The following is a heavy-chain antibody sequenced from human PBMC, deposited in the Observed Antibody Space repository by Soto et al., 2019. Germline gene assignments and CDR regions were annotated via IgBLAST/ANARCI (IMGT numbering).Heavy chain of an antibody. V-gene: IGHV1-69*12. CDR2: IIPIFGTA. D-gene: IGHD2-2*01. CDR3: ARDLEYCISTSCYLGWFDP. CDR1: GGTFSSYA. Sequence: QVQLVQSGAEVKKPGSSVKVSCKASGGTFSSYAISWVRQAPGQGLEWMGGIIPIFGTANYAQKFQGRVTITADESTSTAYMELSSLRSEDTAVYYCARDLEYCISTSCYLGWFDPWGQGTLVTVSS. J-gene: IGHJ5*02.